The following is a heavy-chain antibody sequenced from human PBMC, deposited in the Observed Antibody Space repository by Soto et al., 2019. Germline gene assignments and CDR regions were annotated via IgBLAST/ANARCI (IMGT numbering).Heavy chain of an antibody. CDR2: MNPNSGNT. CDR1: GYTFTSYD. V-gene: IGHV1-8*01. D-gene: IGHD3-9*01. J-gene: IGHJ6*02. Sequence: ASVKVSCKASGYTFTSYDINWVRQATGQGLEWMGWMNPNSGNTGYAQKFQGRVTMTRNTSISTAYMELSSLRSEDTAVYYCAESSYYDILTGYYPDYYYYGMDVWGQGTTVTVSS. CDR3: AESSYYDILTGYYPDYYYYGMDV.